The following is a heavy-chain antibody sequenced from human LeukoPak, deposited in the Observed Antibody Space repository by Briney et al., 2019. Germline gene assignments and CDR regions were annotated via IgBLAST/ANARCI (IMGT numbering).Heavy chain of an antibody. CDR3: AKERGPRDAFDI. Sequence: GGSLRLSCAASGFTFSSYEMNWVRQAPGKGLVWVSAISDSGSDTYYADSVKGRFTISRDNSKNTLYLQMNSLRADDTAVYYCAKERGPRDAFDIWGQGTMVTVSS. V-gene: IGHV3-23*01. J-gene: IGHJ3*02. CDR2: ISDSGSDT. CDR1: GFTFSSYE.